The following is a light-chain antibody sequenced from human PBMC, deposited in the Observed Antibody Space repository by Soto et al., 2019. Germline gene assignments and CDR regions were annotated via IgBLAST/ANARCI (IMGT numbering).Light chain of an antibody. J-gene: IGLJ2*01. V-gene: IGLV1-44*01. CDR1: NSNIGSNS. Sequence: QSVLTQPPSASGTPGQRVTISCSGGNSNIGSNSVNWYQQLPGKAPSLLIYADNQRPSGVPDRFSGSKSDTSASLAISGLQADDEADYYCSALDDSLDGALFGGGTKLTVL. CDR3: SALDDSLDGAL. CDR2: ADN.